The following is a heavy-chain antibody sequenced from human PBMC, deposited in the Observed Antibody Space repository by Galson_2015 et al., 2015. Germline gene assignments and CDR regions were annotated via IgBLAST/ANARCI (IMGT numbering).Heavy chain of an antibody. CDR1: GYSFATYW. CDR2: LYPDDSDI. Sequence: QSGAEVKKPGESLKISCKNSGYSFATYWIAWVRQMPGKGPEWMGALYPDDSDIRYNPSFRGHVTLSVDKSINTAYLQWSSLKASDTAMYYCARKDHGTGSLDVWGQGTTVTVSS. J-gene: IGHJ6*02. CDR3: ARKDHGTGSLDV. V-gene: IGHV5-51*01. D-gene: IGHD3-10*01.